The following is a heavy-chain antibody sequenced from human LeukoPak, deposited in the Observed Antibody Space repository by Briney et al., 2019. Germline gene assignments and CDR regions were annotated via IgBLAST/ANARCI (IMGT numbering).Heavy chain of an antibody. CDR1: GGSISSYY. D-gene: IGHD4-17*01. V-gene: IGHV4-59*01. Sequence: SETLSLTCTVSGGSISSYYWSWIRQPPGKGLEWIGYIYYSGSTNYNPSLKSRVTISVDTSKNQFSLKLSSVTAADTAVYYCARATSTVTYPFDYWGQGTLVTVSS. CDR3: ARATSTVTYPFDY. CDR2: IYYSGST. J-gene: IGHJ4*02.